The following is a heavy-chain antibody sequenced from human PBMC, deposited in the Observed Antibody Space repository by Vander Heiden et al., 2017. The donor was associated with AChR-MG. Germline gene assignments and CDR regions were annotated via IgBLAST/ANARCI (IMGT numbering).Heavy chain of an antibody. V-gene: IGHV1-69*06. CDR2: IIPIFGTA. D-gene: IGHD2-15*01. J-gene: IGHJ3*02. Sequence: QVQLVQSGAEVKKPGSSVKVSRKASGGTFSSYAISWVRQAPGQGLEWMGGIIPIFGTANYAQKFQGRVTMTADKSTSTAYMELSSLRSEDTAVYYCARVGCSGGSCYVHPSQYDAFDIWGQGTMVTVSS. CDR3: ARVGCSGGSCYVHPSQYDAFDI. CDR1: GGTFSSYA.